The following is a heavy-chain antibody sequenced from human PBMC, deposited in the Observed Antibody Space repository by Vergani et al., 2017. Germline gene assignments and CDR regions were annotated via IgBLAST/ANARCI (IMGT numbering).Heavy chain of an antibody. CDR3: ARGETRTGWFDP. V-gene: IGHV4-61*02. Sequence: QVQLHESGPGLVKPSETLSLICSVSGVSMQSGSYYWSWIRQTAERRLEWMGRVYPSGTTNYNPSLNGRVTISVDKSKNLLSLRVNSVTAADTAVYYCARGETRTGWFDPWGQGTLVTVSS. J-gene: IGHJ5*02. CDR2: VYPSGTT. CDR1: GVSMQSGSYY. D-gene: IGHD3-16*01.